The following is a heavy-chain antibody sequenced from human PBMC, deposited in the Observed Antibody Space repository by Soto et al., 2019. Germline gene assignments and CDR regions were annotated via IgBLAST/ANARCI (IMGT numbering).Heavy chain of an antibody. CDR2: INAGNGNT. D-gene: IGHD6-19*01. J-gene: IGHJ4*02. Sequence: QVQLVQSGAEVKEPGASVKVSCKASGYTFTSYAVHWVRQAPGQRLEWMGWINAGNGNTKYSQKFQGRVTITRDTSASTAYMELSSLRYEDTAVYYCARDLLGVAVALTSLNYFDSWGQGNLVTVSS. CDR3: ARDLLGVAVALTSLNYFDS. CDR1: GYTFTSYA. V-gene: IGHV1-3*01.